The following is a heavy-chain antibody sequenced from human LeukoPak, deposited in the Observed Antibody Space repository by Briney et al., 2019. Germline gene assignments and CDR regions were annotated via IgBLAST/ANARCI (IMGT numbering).Heavy chain of an antibody. J-gene: IGHJ4*02. V-gene: IGHV4-34*01. Sequence: SETLSLTCAVYGGSFSGYYWSWIRQPPGKGLEWIGEINHSGSTNYNPSLKSRVTISVDTSKNQFSLKLSSVTAADTAVYYCARDSPTVVVPAATSRGFDYWGQGTLVTVSS. D-gene: IGHD2-2*01. CDR1: GGSFSGYY. CDR3: ARDSPTVVVPAATSRGFDY. CDR2: INHSGST.